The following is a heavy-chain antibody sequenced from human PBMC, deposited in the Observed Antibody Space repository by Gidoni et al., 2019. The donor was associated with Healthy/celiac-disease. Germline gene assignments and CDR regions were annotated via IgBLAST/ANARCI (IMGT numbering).Heavy chain of an antibody. Sequence: EVQLVESGGGLVQPGGSLRLSCAASGFTFSSYWMSWVRQAPGQGLEWVANIKQDGSEKYYVDSVKGRFTISRDNAKNSLYLQMNSLRAEDTAVYYCAREADVVPAASDYWGQGTLVTVSS. D-gene: IGHD2-2*01. CDR3: AREADVVPAASDY. V-gene: IGHV3-7*03. J-gene: IGHJ4*02. CDR1: GFTFSSYW. CDR2: IKQDGSEK.